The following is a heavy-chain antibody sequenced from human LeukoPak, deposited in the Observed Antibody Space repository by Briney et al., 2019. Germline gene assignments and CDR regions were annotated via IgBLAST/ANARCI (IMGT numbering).Heavy chain of an antibody. J-gene: IGHJ6*02. Sequence: GSLRLSCAASGFTFSSYSMNWVRQAPGKGLEWVSSISSSSSYIYYADSVKGRFTISRDSAKNSLYLQMNSLRAEDTAVYYCARDGSYYDFWSGYRERDYYYYGMDVWGQGTTVTVSS. D-gene: IGHD3-3*01. CDR3: ARDGSYYDFWSGYRERDYYYYGMDV. CDR2: ISSSSSYI. CDR1: GFTFSSYS. V-gene: IGHV3-21*01.